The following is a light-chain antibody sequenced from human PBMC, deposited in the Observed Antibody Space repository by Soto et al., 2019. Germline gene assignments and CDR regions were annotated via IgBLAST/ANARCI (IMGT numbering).Light chain of an antibody. CDR1: ETVRTN. CDR2: GAS. Sequence: IVMTQSPVTLSVSPGERVTLSCRASETVRTNLAWFQQKPGQTPRLLIFGASTRATGIPTRFTGSGSETEFTLTISRLEPEDFAVYYCQQYDTTPMYTFGQGTKLEIK. V-gene: IGKV3-15*01. J-gene: IGKJ2*01. CDR3: QQYDTTPMYT.